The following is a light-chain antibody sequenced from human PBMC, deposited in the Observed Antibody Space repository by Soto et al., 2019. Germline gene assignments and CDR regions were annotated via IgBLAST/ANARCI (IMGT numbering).Light chain of an antibody. CDR3: QQRSKWPLT. CDR2: DAS. Sequence: EVVLTQSPATLSLSPGEGATLSCRASQGVSNYLAWYQQKPGQAPRLLIFDASNRATGIPARFNGSGSGTDFTLTISSLEPEDFAMYYCQQRSKWPLTFGGGTQVEIK. CDR1: QGVSNY. V-gene: IGKV3-11*01. J-gene: IGKJ4*01.